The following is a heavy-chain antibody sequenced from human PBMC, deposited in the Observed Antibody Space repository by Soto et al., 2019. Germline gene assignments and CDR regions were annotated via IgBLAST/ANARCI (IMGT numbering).Heavy chain of an antibody. CDR2: IYYSGST. CDR3: ARLTAARPRDYYYYYMDV. Sequence: SETLSLTCTVSGGSISSYYWSWIRQPPGKGLEWIGYIYYSGSTNYNPSLKSRVTISVDTSKNQFSLKLSSVTAADTAVYYCARLTAARPRDYYYYYMDVWGKGTTVTVSS. J-gene: IGHJ6*03. CDR1: GGSISSYY. D-gene: IGHD6-6*01. V-gene: IGHV4-59*08.